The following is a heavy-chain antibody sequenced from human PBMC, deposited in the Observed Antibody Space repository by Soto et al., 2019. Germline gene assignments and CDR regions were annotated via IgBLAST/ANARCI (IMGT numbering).Heavy chain of an antibody. Sequence: GESLKISCKGSGFTFTSYWIAWVRQMPGKGLEWMGIIYPGDSDTSYSPSFQGQVTISADKSINTAYLHWSSLKASDTAIYYCAKHEGYCSTTTCSNFDYWGQGTRVTVSS. D-gene: IGHD2-2*01. CDR1: GFTFTSYW. CDR3: AKHEGYCSTTTCSNFDY. J-gene: IGHJ4*02. CDR2: IYPGDSDT. V-gene: IGHV5-51*01.